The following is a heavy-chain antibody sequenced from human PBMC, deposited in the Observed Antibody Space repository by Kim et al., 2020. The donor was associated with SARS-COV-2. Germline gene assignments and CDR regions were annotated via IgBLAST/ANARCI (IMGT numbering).Heavy chain of an antibody. CDR2: A. D-gene: IGHD1-26*01. V-gene: IGHV1-69*01. CDR3: ARETRSYGSDY. J-gene: IGHJ4*02. Sequence: ANSAQKFQGSVTITADESTSTAYMELSSLRSEDTAVYYCARETRSYGSDYWGQGTLVTVSS.